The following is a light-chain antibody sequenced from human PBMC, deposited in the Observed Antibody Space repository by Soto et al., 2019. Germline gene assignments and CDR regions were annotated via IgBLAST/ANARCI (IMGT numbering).Light chain of an antibody. CDR1: QSVSSSY. CDR3: QQFGSSPDT. J-gene: IGKJ2*01. Sequence: DIVLTQSPDTLSLSPGERATLSCRASQSVSSSYLAWYQQKPGQAPRLLIYGASSRATGIPDRFSGSGSGTDFTLTISRLEPEDFAVYYCQQFGSSPDTFGQGTKLEIK. CDR2: GAS. V-gene: IGKV3-20*01.